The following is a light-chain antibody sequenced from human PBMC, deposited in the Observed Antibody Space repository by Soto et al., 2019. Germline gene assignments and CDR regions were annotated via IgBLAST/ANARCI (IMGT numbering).Light chain of an antibody. V-gene: IGKV1-5*03. CDR3: QEYTSDCLYT. J-gene: IGKJ2*01. Sequence: DLQKTQSPSTLSASVGDRVTITCRASQSISSWLAWYQQKPGKAPKLLIYKASTLEGGVPSRFSGSGSGTEFTLTISSLQPDDFATYYCQEYTSDCLYTFGQGSKVQVK. CDR2: KAS. CDR1: QSISSW.